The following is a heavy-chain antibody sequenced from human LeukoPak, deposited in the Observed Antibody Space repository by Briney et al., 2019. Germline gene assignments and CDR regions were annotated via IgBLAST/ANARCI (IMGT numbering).Heavy chain of an antibody. V-gene: IGHV3-30-3*01. D-gene: IGHD3-16*01. CDR3: ARQGRLFEGAHWYFDL. J-gene: IGHJ2*01. CDR2: ISYDGSNK. Sequence: GRSLRLSCAASGFTFSSYAMHWVRQAPGKGLEWVAVISYDGSNKYYADSVKGRFTISRDNSKNTLYLQMNSLRAEDTAVYYCARQGRLFEGAHWYFDLWGRGTLVTVSS. CDR1: GFTFSSYA.